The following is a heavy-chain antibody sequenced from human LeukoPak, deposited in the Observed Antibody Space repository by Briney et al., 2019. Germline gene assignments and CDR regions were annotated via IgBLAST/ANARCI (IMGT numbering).Heavy chain of an antibody. CDR1: GGSISSYY. V-gene: IGHV4-59*01. J-gene: IGHJ6*03. CDR2: IYYSGST. Sequence: SETLSLTCTVSGGSISSYYWSRIRQPPGKGLEWIGYIYYSGSTNYNPSLKSRVTMSVDTSKNQFSLQLSSVTAADTAVYYCARDLNYYDSSGSSYYYYYYMDVWGKGTTVTVSS. D-gene: IGHD3-22*01. CDR3: ARDLNYYDSSGSSYYYYYYMDV.